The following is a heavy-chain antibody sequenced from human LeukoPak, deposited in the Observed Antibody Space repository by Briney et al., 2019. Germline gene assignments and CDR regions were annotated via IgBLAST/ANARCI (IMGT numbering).Heavy chain of an antibody. V-gene: IGHV3-73*01. Sequence: GGSLRLSCAASGFTFSSSAMHWVRQASGKGLEWLGRIRSKADSYTTAYAASVKGRFIVSRDDSKNMAYLQMNSLETEDTAVYYCRAAADLNDYWGQGTLVTVSS. D-gene: IGHD6-13*01. CDR1: GFTFSSSA. CDR2: IRSKADSYTT. J-gene: IGHJ4*02. CDR3: RAAADLNDY.